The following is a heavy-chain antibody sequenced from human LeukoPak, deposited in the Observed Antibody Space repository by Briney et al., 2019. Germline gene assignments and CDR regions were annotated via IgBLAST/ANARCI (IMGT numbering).Heavy chain of an antibody. Sequence: GGSLRLSCAASGFTFDDYAMHWVRQAPGKGLEWVALIWYDGSNKEYAESVKGRFTISRDNSKNTLYLQMNSLRDEDTAVYYCARDQGTSTTAPKRKGRFDPWGQGTLVTVSS. CDR3: ARDQGTSTTAPKRKGRFDP. V-gene: IGHV3-33*08. J-gene: IGHJ5*02. CDR2: IWYDGSNK. CDR1: GFTFDDYA. D-gene: IGHD1-1*01.